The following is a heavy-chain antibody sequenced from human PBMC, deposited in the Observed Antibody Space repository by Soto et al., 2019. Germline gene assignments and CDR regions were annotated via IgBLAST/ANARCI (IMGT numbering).Heavy chain of an antibody. CDR2: IGTAGDT. CDR1: GFTFSSYD. J-gene: IGHJ6*02. V-gene: IGHV3-13*01. Sequence: GGSLRLSCAASGFTFSSYDMHWVRQATGKGLEWVSAIGTAGDTYYPGSVKGRFTISRENAKNSLYLQMSSLRAGDTAVYYCARSSGYCTNGVCYYYYGMDVWGQGTTVTVSS. CDR3: ARSSGYCTNGVCYYYYGMDV. D-gene: IGHD2-8*01.